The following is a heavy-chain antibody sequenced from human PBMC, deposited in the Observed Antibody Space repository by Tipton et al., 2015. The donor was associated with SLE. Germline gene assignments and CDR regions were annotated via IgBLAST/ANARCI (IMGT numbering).Heavy chain of an antibody. CDR2: ISYDESVR. Sequence: SLRLSCAASGYTFPTYAMHWVRQAPGKGLEWVAVISYDESVRYYADSVKGRFTISRDVSKSTMYLQMDSLRPEDTAVYYCAKDRGSGAWDYWGQGALVTVSS. CDR3: AKDRGSGAWDY. CDR1: GYTFPTYA. J-gene: IGHJ4*02. V-gene: IGHV3-30*04. D-gene: IGHD3-16*01.